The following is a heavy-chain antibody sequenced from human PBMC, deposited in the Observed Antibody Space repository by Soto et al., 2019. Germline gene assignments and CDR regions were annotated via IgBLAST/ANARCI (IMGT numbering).Heavy chain of an antibody. CDR1: GGTFSSYA. V-gene: IGHV1-69*01. Sequence: QVQLVQSGAEVKKPGSSVKVSCKASGGTFSSYAISWVRQAPGQGLEWMGGIIPIFGTANYAQKFQGRVTITADESTSTAYMEVSSLRSEDTAVYYCASQGDCSSTSCYNLVRNYYCYDGMDVWGQGTTVTVSS. J-gene: IGHJ6*02. D-gene: IGHD2-2*02. CDR3: ASQGDCSSTSCYNLVRNYYCYDGMDV. CDR2: IIPIFGTA.